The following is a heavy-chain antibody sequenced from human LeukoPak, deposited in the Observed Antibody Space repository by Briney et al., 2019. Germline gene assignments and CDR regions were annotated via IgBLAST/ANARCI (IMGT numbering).Heavy chain of an antibody. CDR3: ARGREYCGGDCYTY. CDR2: IYYSGST. CDR1: GGSISSYY. Sequence: SETLSLTCTVSGGSISSYYWSWIRQPPGKGLEWIGYIYYSGSTNYNPSLKSRVTISVDTSKNQFSLKLSSVTAADTAVYYCARGREYCGGDCYTYWGQGTLVTVSS. D-gene: IGHD2-21*02. J-gene: IGHJ4*02. V-gene: IGHV4-59*12.